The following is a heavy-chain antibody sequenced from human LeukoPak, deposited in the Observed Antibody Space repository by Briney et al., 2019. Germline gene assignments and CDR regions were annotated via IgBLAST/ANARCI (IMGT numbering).Heavy chain of an antibody. CDR2: IIPILGIA. D-gene: IGHD1-7*01. V-gene: IGHV1-69*04. CDR1: GGTFSSYA. J-gene: IGHJ5*02. CDR3: ARSGGWNLNWFDP. Sequence: ASVEVSCKASGGTFSSYAISWVRQAPGQGLEWMGRIIPILGIANYAQKFQGRVTITADKSTSTAYMELSSLRSEDTAVYYCARSGGWNLNWFDPWGQGTLVTVSS.